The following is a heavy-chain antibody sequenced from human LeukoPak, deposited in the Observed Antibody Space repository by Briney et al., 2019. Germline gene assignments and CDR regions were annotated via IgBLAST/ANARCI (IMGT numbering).Heavy chain of an antibody. V-gene: IGHV4-34*12. Sequence: PSETLSLTCDVYGGSFSGYYWGRVRQPPGKGLEWIGNIFYSGSTYYSPSLKSRVTISLDTSRNQFSLKLNSVTAADTAVYYCAKSNGYGLVDIWGQGTMVTVSS. CDR3: AKSNGYGLVDI. CDR2: IFYSGST. D-gene: IGHD3-10*01. J-gene: IGHJ3*02. CDR1: GGSFSGYY.